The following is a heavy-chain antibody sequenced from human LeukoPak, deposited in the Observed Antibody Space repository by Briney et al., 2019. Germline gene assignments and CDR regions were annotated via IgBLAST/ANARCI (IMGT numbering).Heavy chain of an antibody. V-gene: IGHV5-51*01. CDR1: GYSFTSYW. D-gene: IGHD6-19*01. Sequence: GEALQISCKGSGYSFTSYWIGWVRQMPGKGLGWMGIIYPGDSDTRYSPSFQGQVTISADKSITTAYLQWSSLKASDTAMYYCARRVAVAGQEDYFDYWGQGTLVTVSS. CDR2: IYPGDSDT. J-gene: IGHJ4*02. CDR3: ARRVAVAGQEDYFDY.